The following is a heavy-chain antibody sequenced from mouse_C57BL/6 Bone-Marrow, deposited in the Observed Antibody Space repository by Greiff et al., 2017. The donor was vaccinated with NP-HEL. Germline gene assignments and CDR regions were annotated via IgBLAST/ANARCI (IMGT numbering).Heavy chain of an antibody. CDR1: GISITTGNYR. CDR2: IYYSGTI. D-gene: IGHD2-5*01. J-gene: IGHJ1*03. Sequence: EVHLVESGPGLVKPSQTVFLTCTVTGISITTGNYRWSWIRQFPGNKLEWIGYIYYSGTITYNPSLTSRTTITRDTPKNQFFLEMNSLTAEDTATYYGAREGENSNYWYFDVWGTGTTVTVSS. CDR3: AREGENSNYWYFDV. V-gene: IGHV3-5*01.